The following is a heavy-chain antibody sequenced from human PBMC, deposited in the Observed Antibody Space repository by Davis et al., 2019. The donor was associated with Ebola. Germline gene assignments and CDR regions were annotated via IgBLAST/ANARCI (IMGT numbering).Heavy chain of an antibody. CDR2: ISGSGGST. CDR3: AKDRGAIVANDLWDN. D-gene: IGHD5-12*01. CDR1: GFTFSSYA. V-gene: IGHV3-23*01. J-gene: IGHJ4*02. Sequence: GGSLRLSCAASGFTFSSYAMSWVRQAPGKGLEWVSAISGSGGSTYYADSVKGRFTISRDNSKITLYLQMNSRRAEDTAVYYCAKDRGAIVANDLWDNWGQGTLVTVSS.